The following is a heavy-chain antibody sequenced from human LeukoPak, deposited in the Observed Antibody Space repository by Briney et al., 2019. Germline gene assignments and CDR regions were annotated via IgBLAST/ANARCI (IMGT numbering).Heavy chain of an antibody. V-gene: IGHV3-30*04. D-gene: IGHD5-12*01. CDR3: ARAKEGFSGYDYLFDY. Sequence: PGGSLRLSCAASGFTFSRYTMHWVSQAPGKGLEWVALFSYDGRTTHYGDSVKGRFTISRGNPKNSLYLQMNSLRTEDAAVYYCARAKEGFSGYDYLFDYWGQGTLVTVSS. CDR1: GFTFSRYT. J-gene: IGHJ4*02. CDR2: FSYDGRTT.